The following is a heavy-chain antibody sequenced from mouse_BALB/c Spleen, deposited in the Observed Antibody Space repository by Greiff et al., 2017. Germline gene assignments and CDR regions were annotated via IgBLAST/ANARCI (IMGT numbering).Heavy chain of an antibody. CDR1: GYAFSSYW. V-gene: IGHV1-80*01. CDR2: IYPGDGDT. CDR3: ARGGLRRGAWFAY. J-gene: IGHJ3*01. Sequence: QVQLQQSGAELVRPGSSVKISCKASGYAFSSYWMNWVKQRPGQGLEWIGQIYPGDGDTNYNGKFKGKATLTADKSSSTAYMQLSSLTSEDSAVYFCARGGLRRGAWFAYWGQGTLVTVSA. D-gene: IGHD2-2*01.